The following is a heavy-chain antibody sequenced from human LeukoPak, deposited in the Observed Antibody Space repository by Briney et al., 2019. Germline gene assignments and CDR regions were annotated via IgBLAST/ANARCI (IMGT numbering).Heavy chain of an antibody. CDR1: GFTFSIYD. CDR2: ISGGGTST. J-gene: IGHJ4*02. Sequence: GGSLRLSCAASGFTFSIYDMSRVRQAPGKGLEWVSAISGGGTSTYFTDSVKGRFTISRDNSKSTLYLQMNSLRAEDTAVYYCARGVAAAGTPSDYWGQGTLVTVSS. D-gene: IGHD6-13*01. CDR3: ARGVAAAGTPSDY. V-gene: IGHV3-23*01.